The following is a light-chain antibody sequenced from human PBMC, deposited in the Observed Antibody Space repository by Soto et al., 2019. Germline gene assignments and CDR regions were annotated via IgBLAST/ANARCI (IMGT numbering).Light chain of an antibody. CDR3: KHYNSYGT. J-gene: IGKJ1*01. Sequence: DIQMTQSPSSLSASVGDSVTISCQASQDINNFLNWYQQKPGKAPKILIYHASSLETGVQSRFSGSGSGTEFTLTIRSLQPDDFATYYCKHYNSYGTFGQGTKVDIK. CDR1: QDINNF. V-gene: IGKV1-16*01. CDR2: HAS.